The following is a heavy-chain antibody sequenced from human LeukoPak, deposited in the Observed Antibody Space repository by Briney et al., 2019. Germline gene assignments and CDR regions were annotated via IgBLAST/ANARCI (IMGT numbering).Heavy chain of an antibody. D-gene: IGHD1-26*01. CDR2: INNDGSST. CDR3: VRGEARDS. CDR1: GFTFSSYA. V-gene: IGHV3-74*01. J-gene: IGHJ4*02. Sequence: GGSLRLSCAASGFTFSSYAMSWVRQAPGEGLVWVSCINNDGSSTNYADSVKGRFTISRDNSKNTVYLQMDSLRTEDTAVYYCVRGEARDSWGQGTLITVSS.